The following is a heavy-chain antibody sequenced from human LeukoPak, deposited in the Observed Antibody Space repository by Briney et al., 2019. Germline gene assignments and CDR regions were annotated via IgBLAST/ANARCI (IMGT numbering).Heavy chain of an antibody. Sequence: ASVKVSCKASGYTFTSYYMHWVRQAPGQGLEWMGIINPSGGSTSYAQKFQGRVTMTRDTSTSTVYMELSSLRSEDTAVYYCARDGPNRYNWNSEFDYWGQGTLVTASS. J-gene: IGHJ4*02. V-gene: IGHV1-46*01. CDR3: ARDGPNRYNWNSEFDY. CDR2: INPSGGST. CDR1: GYTFTSYY. D-gene: IGHD1-7*01.